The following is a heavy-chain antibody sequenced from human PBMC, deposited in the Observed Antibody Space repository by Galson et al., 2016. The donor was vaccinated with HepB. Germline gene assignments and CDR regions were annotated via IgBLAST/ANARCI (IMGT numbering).Heavy chain of an antibody. CDR1: GFSFSNDA. D-gene: IGHD1-1*01. J-gene: IGHJ4*02. CDR3: ARVLGGTSTGYFDL. Sequence: SLRLSCAASGFSFSNDAMHWVRQAPGKGLEWVALIWYDGSNKYYADSVKGRFTISRDNSKNTLYLQMNSLRAEDTAVYYCARVLGGTSTGYFDLWGQGTLVTVSS. CDR2: IWYDGSNK. V-gene: IGHV3-33*08.